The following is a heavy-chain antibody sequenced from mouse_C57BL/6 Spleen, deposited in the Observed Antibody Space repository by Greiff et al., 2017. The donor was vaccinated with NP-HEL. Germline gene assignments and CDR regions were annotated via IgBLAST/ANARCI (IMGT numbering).Heavy chain of an antibody. V-gene: IGHV5-12*01. CDR3: ARQVVATDWYFDV. CDR2: ISNGGGST. D-gene: IGHD1-1*01. J-gene: IGHJ1*03. Sequence: EVKLVESGGGLVQPGGSLKLSCAASGFTFSDYYMYWVRQTPEKRLEWVAYISNGGGSTYYPDTVKGRFTISRDNAKNTLYLQMSRLKSEDTAMYYCARQVVATDWYFDVWGTGTTVTVSS. CDR1: GFTFSDYY.